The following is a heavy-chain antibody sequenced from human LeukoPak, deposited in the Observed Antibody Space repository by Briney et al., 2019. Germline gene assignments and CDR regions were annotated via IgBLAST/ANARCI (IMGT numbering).Heavy chain of an antibody. CDR3: ARVRRDGYNPYFDY. CDR1: GGSISSSNW. V-gene: IGHV4-4*02. D-gene: IGHD5-24*01. CDR2: IYHSGST. Sequence: PSETLSLTCAVSGGSISSSNWWSWVRQPPGKGLEWIGEIYHSGSTNYNPSLKSRVTISVDTSKNQFSLKLSSVTAADTAVYYCARVRRDGYNPYFDYWGQGTLVTVSS. J-gene: IGHJ4*02.